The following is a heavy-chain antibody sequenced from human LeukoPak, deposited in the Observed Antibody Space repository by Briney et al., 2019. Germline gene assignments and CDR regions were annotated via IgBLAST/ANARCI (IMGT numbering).Heavy chain of an antibody. Sequence: SETLSLTCGVYGGSLSGYYWTWIRQPPGKGLEWIGEINHSGSSDYNPSLKSRVTISVDTSKNQFSLKLSSVTAADTAVYYCASRSTYYYGSGSYYWSYWGQGTLVTVSS. V-gene: IGHV4-34*01. CDR2: INHSGSS. CDR1: GGSLSGYY. CDR3: ASRSTYYYGSGSYYWSY. D-gene: IGHD3-10*01. J-gene: IGHJ4*02.